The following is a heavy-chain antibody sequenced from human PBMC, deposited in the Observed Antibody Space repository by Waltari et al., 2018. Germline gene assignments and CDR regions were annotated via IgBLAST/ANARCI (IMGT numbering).Heavy chain of an antibody. CDR3: ARCRITMVRGVIRGDAFDI. V-gene: IGHV4-4*07. D-gene: IGHD3-10*01. CDR1: GGSISSYY. Sequence: QVQLQESGPGLVKPSETLSLTCTVSGGSISSYYWSWIRQPAGKGLEWIGRIYTSGGTNSNPALKSRVTRSVDTSKNQFSLKLSSVTAADTAVYYCARCRITMVRGVIRGDAFDIWGQGTMVTVSS. J-gene: IGHJ3*02. CDR2: IYTSGGT.